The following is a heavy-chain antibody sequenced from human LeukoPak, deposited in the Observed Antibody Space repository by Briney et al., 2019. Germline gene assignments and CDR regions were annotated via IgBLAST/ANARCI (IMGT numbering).Heavy chain of an antibody. D-gene: IGHD3-10*01. CDR2: ISSSSSTI. J-gene: IGHJ4*02. Sequence: GGSLRLSCAASGFTFSSYSMNWVRQAPGKGLEWVSHISSSSSTIYYADFVKGRFTISRDNAKNSLYLQMNSLRAEDTAVYYCARAGFTFSDYFGSFFDYWGQGTLVTVSS. V-gene: IGHV3-48*01. CDR1: GFTFSSYS. CDR3: ARAGFTFSDYFGSFFDY.